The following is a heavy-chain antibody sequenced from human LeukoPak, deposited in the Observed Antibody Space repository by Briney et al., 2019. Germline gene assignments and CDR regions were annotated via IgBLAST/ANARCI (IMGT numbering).Heavy chain of an antibody. D-gene: IGHD2-2*02. Sequence: GRSLRLSCAASEFTFSSNAMHWVRQAPGKGLEWVAVISYDGSNKYYADSVKGRFTISRDNSKNTLYLQMNSLRAEDTAVYYCARVAAEVVGVPGAIGFGWLRRDYYYMDVWGKGTTVTVSS. CDR2: ISYDGSNK. V-gene: IGHV3-30*04. J-gene: IGHJ6*03. CDR1: EFTFSSNA. CDR3: ARVAAEVVGVPGAIGFGWLRRDYYYMDV.